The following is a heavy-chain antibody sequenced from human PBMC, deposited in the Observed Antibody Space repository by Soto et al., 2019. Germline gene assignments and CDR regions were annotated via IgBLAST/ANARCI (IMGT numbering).Heavy chain of an antibody. V-gene: IGHV4-59*08. D-gene: IGHD2-8*02. CDR2: IHYTGST. Sequence: QVQLQESGPGLVKPSETLSLTCTVSGGSMNSYYWRWIRQSPGRGPDWLRYIHYTGSTNYSPSLKSRVTMSIDTSKGQFSLKLRSVTAADTAIYYCARRDCYGSICYPYYVDLWGRGTLVTVSS. CDR3: ARRDCYGSICYPYYVDL. CDR1: GGSMNSYY. J-gene: IGHJ2*01.